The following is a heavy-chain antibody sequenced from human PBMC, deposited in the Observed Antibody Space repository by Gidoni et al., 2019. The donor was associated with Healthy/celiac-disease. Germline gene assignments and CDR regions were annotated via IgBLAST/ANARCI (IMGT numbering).Heavy chain of an antibody. V-gene: IGHV3-49*05. CDR3: TRDNLEIAAAADDAFDI. J-gene: IGHJ3*02. CDR1: GFTFGDYA. D-gene: IGHD6-13*01. Sequence: EVQLVESGGGLVKPGRSLRLSCTASGFTFGDYAMSWFRQAPGKGLEWVGFIRSKAYGGTTEYAASVKGRFTISRDDSKSIAYLQMNSLKTEDTAVYYCTRDNLEIAAAADDAFDIWGQGTMVTVSS. CDR2: IRSKAYGGTT.